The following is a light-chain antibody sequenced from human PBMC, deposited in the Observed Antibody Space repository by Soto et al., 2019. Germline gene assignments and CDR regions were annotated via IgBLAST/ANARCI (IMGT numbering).Light chain of an antibody. CDR2: GNS. V-gene: IGLV1-40*01. CDR1: SSNIGAGYD. J-gene: IGLJ1*01. Sequence: QSVLTQPPSVSGAPGQRVTISCTGSSSNIGAGYDVHWYQQLPGTAPKLLIYGNSNRPSGVPDRFSGSKSGTSASLAITGLQAEDEADYYCQSYDSSLSGLYVFGTVTKVT. CDR3: QSYDSSLSGLYV.